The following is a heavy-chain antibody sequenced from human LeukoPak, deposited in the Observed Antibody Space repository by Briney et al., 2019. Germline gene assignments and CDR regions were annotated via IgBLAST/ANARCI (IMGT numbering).Heavy chain of an antibody. V-gene: IGHV3-11*04. CDR2: ISSSGSTI. CDR1: GFTFSDYY. CDR3: AGSLAYCGGDCRLGDY. Sequence: GGSLRLSCGASGFTFSDYYMSWLRQAPGKGLEWVSYISSSGSTIYYADSVKGRFTISRDNSKNTLYLLMNSLRAEDTAVYYCAGSLAYCGGDCRLGDYWGQGTLVTVSS. D-gene: IGHD2-21*02. J-gene: IGHJ4*02.